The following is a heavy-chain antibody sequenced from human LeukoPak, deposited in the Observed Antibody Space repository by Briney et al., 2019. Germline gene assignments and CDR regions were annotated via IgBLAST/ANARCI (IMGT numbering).Heavy chain of an antibody. CDR1: GGSISSYY. CDR3: ARSGRGSSAGFDY. V-gene: IGHV4-59*01. D-gene: IGHD3-10*01. Sequence: SETLSLTCTVSGGSISSYYWSWIRQPPGKGLEWIGYIYYSGSTNYTPSLKSRITISVDTSRNQFSLKPNSVTAADTAVYYCARSGRGSSAGFDYWGQGTLVTVSS. J-gene: IGHJ4*02. CDR2: IYYSGST.